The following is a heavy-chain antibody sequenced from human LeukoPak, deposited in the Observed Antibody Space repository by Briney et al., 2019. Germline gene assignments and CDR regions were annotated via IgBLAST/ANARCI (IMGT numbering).Heavy chain of an antibody. D-gene: IGHD3-22*01. V-gene: IGHV1-2*02. Sequence: ASVKVSCKASGFTVTAYYIHWVRQAPGQRPEWMGWINPSSGATNYTEKFQGRVTMTSDTSINTVYMEVSRLTSDDTAIYYCARPVSQYYDWQYYFDYWGQGTLVTVSS. J-gene: IGHJ4*02. CDR2: INPSSGAT. CDR3: ARPVSQYYDWQYYFDY. CDR1: GFTVTAYY.